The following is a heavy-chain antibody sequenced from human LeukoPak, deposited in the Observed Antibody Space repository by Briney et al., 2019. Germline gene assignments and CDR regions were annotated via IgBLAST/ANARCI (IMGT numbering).Heavy chain of an antibody. J-gene: IGHJ5*02. Sequence: SVKVSCKASGGTFSSYAISWVRQAPGQGLEWMGRIIPIFGTANYAQKFQGRVTITTDESTSTAYMELSSLRSEDTAVYYCARSEDYDFLSGRQYNWFDPWGQGTLVTVSS. CDR3: ARSEDYDFLSGRQYNWFDP. CDR2: IIPIFGTA. D-gene: IGHD3-3*01. CDR1: GGTFSSYA. V-gene: IGHV1-69*05.